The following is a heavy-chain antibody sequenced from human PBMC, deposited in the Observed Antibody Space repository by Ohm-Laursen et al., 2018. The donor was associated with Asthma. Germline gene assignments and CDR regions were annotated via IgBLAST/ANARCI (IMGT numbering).Heavy chain of an antibody. J-gene: IGHJ6*02. D-gene: IGHD5-12*01. CDR3: ARDGGGYGVNYYYYGMDV. V-gene: IGHV4-30-4*01. CDR1: GDSINSDDHY. CDR2: IFYNGST. Sequence: TLSLTCAVSGDSINSDDHYWSWVRQPPGKGLEWIGFIFYNGSTSYNPSLRSRVAISIDTSKNQFSLKVTSVIAADTAVYFCARDGGGYGVNYYYYGMDVWGQGTTVSVSS.